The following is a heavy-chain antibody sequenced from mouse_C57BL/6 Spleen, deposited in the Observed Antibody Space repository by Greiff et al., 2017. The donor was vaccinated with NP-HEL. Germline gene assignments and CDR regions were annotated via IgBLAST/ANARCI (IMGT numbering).Heavy chain of an antibody. D-gene: IGHD1-1*01. CDR2: IYPGDGDT. J-gene: IGHJ2*01. CDR1: GYAFSSSW. V-gene: IGHV1-82*01. CDR3: ARSLITTVVAPFDY. Sequence: QVQLKQSGPELVKPGASVKISCKASGYAFSSSWMNWVKQRPGKGLEWIGRIYPGDGDTNYNGKFKGKATLTADKSSSTAYMQLSSLTSEDSAVYFCARSLITTVVAPFDYWGQGTTLTVSS.